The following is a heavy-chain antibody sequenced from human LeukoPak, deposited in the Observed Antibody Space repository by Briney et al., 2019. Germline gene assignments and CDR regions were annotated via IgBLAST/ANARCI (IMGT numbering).Heavy chain of an antibody. J-gene: IGHJ5*02. CDR3: ARGARYCSSTSCYNRRYNWFDP. V-gene: IGHV4-34*01. CDR1: GGSFSGYY. CDR2: INHSGST. D-gene: IGHD2-2*02. Sequence: PSETLSLTCAVYGGSFSGYYWSWIRQPPGKGLEWIGEINHSGSTNYNPSLKSRVTISVDTSKNQSSLKLSSVTAADTAVYYYARGARYCSSTSCYNRRYNWFDPWGQGTLVTVSS.